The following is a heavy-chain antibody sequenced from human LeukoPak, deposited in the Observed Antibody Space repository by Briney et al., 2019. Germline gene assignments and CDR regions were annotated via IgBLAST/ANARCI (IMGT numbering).Heavy chain of an antibody. CDR2: IYYSGST. J-gene: IGHJ4*02. CDR1: GGSISSYY. Sequence: SSETLSLTCTVSGGSISSYYCSWIRQPPPKGLGWNWYIYYSGSTNYNPSPTSRVTISVDTSKNQFSLKLSSVTAADTAVYYCGSSMYSSASPDYWGQGTLVTVSS. D-gene: IGHD6-6*01. CDR3: GSSMYSSASPDY. V-gene: IGHV4-59*01.